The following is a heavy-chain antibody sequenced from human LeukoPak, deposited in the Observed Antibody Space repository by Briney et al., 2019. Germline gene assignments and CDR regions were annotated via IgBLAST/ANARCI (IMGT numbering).Heavy chain of an antibody. Sequence: GGSLRLSCAASEFVFSNYEMNWVRQAPGKGLEWVSYISRSGTEIYSADSVKGRFTISRDNAKNSLHLQMNSLRDEDSAVYYCARDQGIFDYWGQGTLVTVSS. V-gene: IGHV3-48*03. CDR3: ARDQGIFDY. CDR2: ISRSGTEI. J-gene: IGHJ4*02. CDR1: EFVFSNYE.